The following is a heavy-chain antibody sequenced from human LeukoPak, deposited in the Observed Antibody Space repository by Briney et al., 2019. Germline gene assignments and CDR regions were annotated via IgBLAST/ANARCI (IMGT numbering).Heavy chain of an antibody. Sequence: SVKVSRKGSGYTCNIYNMHWVRLAPGQGLEWMGIINPSGGSTTYAQKFQGRVTMTRDTSTSTVYMELSSLRSEDTAVYYCARGGIFHSWGPSPLLSVSS. CDR3: ARGGIFHS. CDR2: INPSGGST. V-gene: IGHV1-46*02. J-gene: IGHJ1*01. CDR1: GYTCNIYN. D-gene: IGHD3-10*01.